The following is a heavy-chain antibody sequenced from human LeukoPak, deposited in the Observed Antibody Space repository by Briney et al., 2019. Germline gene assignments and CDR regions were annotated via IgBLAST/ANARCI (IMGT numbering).Heavy chain of an antibody. Sequence: PSETLSLTCTVSGGSISSYYWSWLRQPPGKGLEWIGYIYYSGSTNYNPSLKSRVTISVDTSKNQFSLKLSSVTAADTAVYYCARAPTARNWFDPWGQGTLVTVSS. J-gene: IGHJ5*02. V-gene: IGHV4-59*01. CDR1: GGSISSYY. CDR3: ARAPTARNWFDP. CDR2: IYYSGST.